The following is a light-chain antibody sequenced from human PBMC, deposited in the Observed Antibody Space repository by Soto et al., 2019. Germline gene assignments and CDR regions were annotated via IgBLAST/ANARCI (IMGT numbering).Light chain of an antibody. CDR1: QSVSSTY. CDR3: QQLGNSGWT. CDR2: GAS. Sequence: EIVLMQSPDTLSLSPGERATLSCRASQSVSSTYLAWYQQKPGQAPRVLIYGASSRATGIPDRFSGSGSGTDFTLTISRLEPEDSAVYYCQQLGNSGWTFGQGTKVEIK. J-gene: IGKJ1*01. V-gene: IGKV3-20*01.